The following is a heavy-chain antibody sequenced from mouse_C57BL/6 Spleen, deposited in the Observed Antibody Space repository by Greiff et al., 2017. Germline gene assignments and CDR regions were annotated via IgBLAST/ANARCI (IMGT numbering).Heavy chain of an antibody. CDR2: MYYSGTI. D-gene: IGHD2-3*01. V-gene: IGHV3-5*01. CDR3: ARGWLRGAMDY. J-gene: IGHJ4*01. Sequence: DVKLQESGPGLVKPSQTVFLTCTVTGISITTGNYRWSWIRQFPGNKLEWIGYMYYSGTITYNPSLTSRTTITRDTPKNQFFLEMNSLTAEDTATYYCARGWLRGAMDYWGQGTSVTVSS. CDR1: GISITTGNYR.